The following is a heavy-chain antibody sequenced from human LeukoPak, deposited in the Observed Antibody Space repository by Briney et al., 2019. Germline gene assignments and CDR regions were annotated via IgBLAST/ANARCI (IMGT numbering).Heavy chain of an antibody. CDR2: INPNSGGT. D-gene: IGHD2-2*01. J-gene: IGHJ5*02. Sequence: ASVKVSCKASGYTFTGYYMHWVRQAPGQGREWMGWINPNSGGTNYAQKFQGRVTMTRDTSISTAYMELSRLRSDDTAVYYCARSSVVVPAASGWFDPWGQGTLVTVSS. CDR1: GYTFTGYY. CDR3: ARSSVVVPAASGWFDP. V-gene: IGHV1-2*02.